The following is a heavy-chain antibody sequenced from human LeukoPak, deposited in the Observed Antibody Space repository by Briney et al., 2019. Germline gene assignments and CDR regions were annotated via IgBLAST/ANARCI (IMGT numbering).Heavy chain of an antibody. J-gene: IGHJ4*02. D-gene: IGHD2-15*01. Sequence: GGSLRLSCAASGFTFSNHAMSGVRQAPGKGLQWVSVISGGGRTTEYADSVKGRFTISRDNSKNTLSLQMNSLRVEDTAIYYCAKNVVVKRYFDYWGQGTLVTVSS. CDR2: ISGGGRTT. CDR3: AKNVVVKRYFDY. CDR1: GFTFSNHA. V-gene: IGHV3-23*01.